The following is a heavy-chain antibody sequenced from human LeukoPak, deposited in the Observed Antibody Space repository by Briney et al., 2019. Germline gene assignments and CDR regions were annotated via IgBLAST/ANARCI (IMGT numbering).Heavy chain of an antibody. CDR1: GFTFRSYA. D-gene: IGHD3-10*01. V-gene: IGHV3-30-3*01. Sequence: GRSLRLSCAASGFTFRSYAMHWVRQAPGKGLEWVAVISYDGSNKYYADSVKGRFTISRDNSKNTLYLQMNSLRAEDTAVYYCARDRGWREYYYGMDVWGQGTTVTVSS. J-gene: IGHJ6*02. CDR2: ISYDGSNK. CDR3: ARDRGWREYYYGMDV.